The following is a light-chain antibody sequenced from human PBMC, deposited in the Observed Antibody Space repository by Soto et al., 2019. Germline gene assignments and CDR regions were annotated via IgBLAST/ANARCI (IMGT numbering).Light chain of an antibody. V-gene: IGKV3-15*01. CDR3: QQYNNWPLT. CDR1: QSVSSY. Sequence: EIVMTQSPATLSVSPGERVPLSCRALQSVSSYLAWYQPKPGQSPRLLIYGASTRATGIPARFSGSWSGTAFTLTISSLQSEDFEVYYCQQYNNWPLTFVGGTKVEIK. CDR2: GAS. J-gene: IGKJ4*01.